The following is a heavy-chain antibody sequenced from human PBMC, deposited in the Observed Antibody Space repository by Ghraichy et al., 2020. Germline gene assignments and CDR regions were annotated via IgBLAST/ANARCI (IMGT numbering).Heavy chain of an antibody. CDR1: GFTFSSYS. CDR3: ARDHRWAFDY. V-gene: IGHV3-48*02. Sequence: SCAASGFTFSSYSMNWVRQAPGKGLEWVSYISGSSSPIHYADSVKGRFTISRDNAKNSLFLQMNSLRDEDTAVYYCARDHRWAFDYWGQGTLVTVSS. D-gene: IGHD3-16*01. J-gene: IGHJ4*02. CDR2: ISGSSSPI.